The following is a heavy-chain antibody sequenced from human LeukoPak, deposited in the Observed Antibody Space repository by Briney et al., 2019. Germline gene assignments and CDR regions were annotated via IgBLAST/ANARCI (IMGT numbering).Heavy chain of an antibody. CDR3: VKDLAYAFDI. Sequence: PGGSLRLSCSASGFTFSTFSLNWVRQAPGKGLEWLSYIRSSSSIADSVKGRFTISRDNAKNSLYLQMNSLRAEDTAVYYCVKDLAYAFDIRGQGTMVTVSS. CDR1: GFTFSTFS. CDR2: IRSSSSI. V-gene: IGHV3-48*01. J-gene: IGHJ3*02.